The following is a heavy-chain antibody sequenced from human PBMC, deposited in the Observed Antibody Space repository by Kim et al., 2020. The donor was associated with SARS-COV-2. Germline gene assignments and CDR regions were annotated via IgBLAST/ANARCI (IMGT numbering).Heavy chain of an antibody. CDR3: AREPSTYFDY. CDR2: ST. Sequence: STYNADSVKGRFTISRDDSRNTVYLQMNSVRAEDTAVYFCAREPSTYFDYWGQGTLVTVSS. V-gene: IGHV3-66*01. J-gene: IGHJ4*02.